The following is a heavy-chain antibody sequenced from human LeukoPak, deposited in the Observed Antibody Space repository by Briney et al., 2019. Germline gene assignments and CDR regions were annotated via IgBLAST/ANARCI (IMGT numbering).Heavy chain of an antibody. Sequence: GGSLRLSCAASGFTFSSYGMHWVRQAPGKGLEWVAVISYDGGNKYYADSVKGRFTISRDNSKNTLYLQMNSLRAEDTAVYYCAKDGYCSSTSCHGGYYFDYWGQGTLVTVSS. J-gene: IGHJ4*02. CDR2: ISYDGGNK. V-gene: IGHV3-30*18. CDR1: GFTFSSYG. D-gene: IGHD2-2*03. CDR3: AKDGYCSSTSCHGGYYFDY.